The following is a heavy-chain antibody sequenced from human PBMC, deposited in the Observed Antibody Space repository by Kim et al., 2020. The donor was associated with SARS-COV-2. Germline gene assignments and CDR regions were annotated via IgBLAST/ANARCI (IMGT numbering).Heavy chain of an antibody. CDR2: IRSKANSYAT. CDR1: GFTFSGSA. CDR3: TRHLDPQVSNGWYVPASNELHYYYGMDV. V-gene: IGHV3-73*01. Sequence: GGSLRLSCAASGFTFSGSAMHWVRQASGKGLEWVGRIRSKANSYATAYAASVKGRFTISRDDSKNTAYLQMNSLKTEDTAVYYCTRHLDPQVSNGWYVPASNELHYYYGMDVWGQGTTVTVSS. D-gene: IGHD6-19*01. J-gene: IGHJ6*02.